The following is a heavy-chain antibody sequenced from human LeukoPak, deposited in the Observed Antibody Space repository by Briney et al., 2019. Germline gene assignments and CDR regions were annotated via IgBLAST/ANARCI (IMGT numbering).Heavy chain of an antibody. CDR2: INPNSGGT. CDR3: ARLGHSGSYYGYGY. V-gene: IGHV1-2*02. D-gene: IGHD1-26*01. Sequence: ASVKVSCKASGYTFTGYYMHWVRQAPGRGLEWMGWINPNSGGTNYAQKFQGRVTMTRDTSISTAYMELSRLRSDDTAVYYCARLGHSGSYYGYGYWGQGTLVTVSS. CDR1: GYTFTGYY. J-gene: IGHJ4*02.